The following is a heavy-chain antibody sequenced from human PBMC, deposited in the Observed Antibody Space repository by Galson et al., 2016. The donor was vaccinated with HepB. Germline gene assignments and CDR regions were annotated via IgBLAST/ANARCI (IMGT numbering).Heavy chain of an antibody. J-gene: IGHJ4*01. Sequence: SETLSLTCTVSGDSISTYYWSWIRQPPGKGLEWIGYIFHTGSSDYNPSLKSRVSMSVDTSKNQVSVKLRSVAAADTAVYYCARFKVAVAGNYFDYWGHGILVTVSS. D-gene: IGHD6-19*01. CDR3: ARFKVAVAGNYFDY. CDR1: GDSISTYY. V-gene: IGHV4-59*01. CDR2: IFHTGSS.